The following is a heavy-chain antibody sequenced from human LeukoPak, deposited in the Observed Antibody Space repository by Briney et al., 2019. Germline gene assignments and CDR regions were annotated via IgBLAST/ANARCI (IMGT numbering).Heavy chain of an antibody. CDR2: ISSSSSYI. Sequence: TAGGSLRLSCAASGFTFSSYSMNWVRQAPGKGLEWVSSISSSSSYIYYADSVKGRFTISRDNAKNSLYLQMNSLRAEDTAVYYCARGDYYDSSGYSQYFQHWGQGTLVTVSS. D-gene: IGHD3-22*01. CDR1: GFTFSSYS. J-gene: IGHJ1*01. V-gene: IGHV3-21*01. CDR3: ARGDYYDSSGYSQYFQH.